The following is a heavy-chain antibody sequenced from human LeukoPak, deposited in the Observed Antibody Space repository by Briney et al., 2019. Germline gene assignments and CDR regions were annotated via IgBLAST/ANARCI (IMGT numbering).Heavy chain of an antibody. V-gene: IGHV4-39*01. CDR3: AGHVDVQWLVPGGYFDY. J-gene: IGHJ4*02. D-gene: IGHD6-19*01. CDR2: IYYSGST. CDR1: GGSISSSSYY. Sequence: PSETLSLTCTVSGGSISSSSYYWGWIRQPPGKGLEWIGSIYYSGSTYYNPSLKSRVTISVDTSKNQFSLKLSSVTAADTAVYYCAGHVDVQWLVPGGYFDYWGQGTLVTVSS.